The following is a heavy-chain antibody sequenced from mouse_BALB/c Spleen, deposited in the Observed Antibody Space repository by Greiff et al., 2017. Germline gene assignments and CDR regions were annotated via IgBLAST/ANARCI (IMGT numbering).Heavy chain of an antibody. Sequence: EVKLMESGGGLVQPGGSRTLSCAASGFTFSSFGMHWVRQAPEQGLEWVAYISSGSSTIYYAAKVKGRFTISRDNPKNTLFLQMTSLRSEDTAMYYCARELRGPWFAYWGQGTLVTVSA. D-gene: IGHD1-1*01. V-gene: IGHV5-17*02. CDR2: ISSGSSTI. CDR1: GFTFSSFG. J-gene: IGHJ3*01. CDR3: ARELRGPWFAY.